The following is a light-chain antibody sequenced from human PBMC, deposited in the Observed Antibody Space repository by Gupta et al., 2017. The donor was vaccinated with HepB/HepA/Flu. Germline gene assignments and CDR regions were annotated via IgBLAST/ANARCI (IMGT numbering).Light chain of an antibody. CDR1: SSNIGSNT. V-gene: IGLV1-44*01. CDR3: AAWDDSLNVYV. Sequence: QSVLTQPLSASGTPGQRVTISCSGSSSNIGSNTVNWYQQLPGTAPKLLIYSNNQRPSGVPDRFSGSKSGTSASLAISGLQSEDEADYYCAAWDDSLNVYVFGTGTKVTVL. J-gene: IGLJ1*01. CDR2: SNN.